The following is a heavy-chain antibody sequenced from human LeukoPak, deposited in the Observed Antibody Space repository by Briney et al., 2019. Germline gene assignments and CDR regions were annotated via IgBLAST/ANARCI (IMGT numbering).Heavy chain of an antibody. Sequence: SGRSLRLSYAASGXTFSSYGMHWVRQAPGKGLERVAVISYDGSYKYYADSVKGRFTISRDNSKNTLYLQMNSLRAEDTAVYYCAKVGDYGDYALDYWGQGTLVTVSS. D-gene: IGHD4-17*01. V-gene: IGHV3-30*18. J-gene: IGHJ4*02. CDR3: AKVGDYGDYALDY. CDR2: ISYDGSYK. CDR1: GXTFSSYG.